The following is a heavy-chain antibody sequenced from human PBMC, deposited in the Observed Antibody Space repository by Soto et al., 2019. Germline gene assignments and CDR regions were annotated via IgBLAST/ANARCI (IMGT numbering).Heavy chain of an antibody. CDR2: IYYSGST. Sequence: QVQLQESGPGLVKPSETLSLTCTVSGGSVSSGYYYWSWIRQPPGKGLEWIGYIYYSGSTNYNPSLKSRVTISGDTSKNQCSLKLSSVTAADTAVYYCARVVQKDGGLLSNYYYGMDVWGQGTTVTVSS. J-gene: IGHJ6*02. V-gene: IGHV4-61*01. D-gene: IGHD3-10*01. CDR3: ARVVQKDGGLLSNYYYGMDV. CDR1: GGSVSSGYYY.